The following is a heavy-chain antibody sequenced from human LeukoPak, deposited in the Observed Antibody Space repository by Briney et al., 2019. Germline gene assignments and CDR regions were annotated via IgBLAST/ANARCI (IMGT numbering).Heavy chain of an antibody. CDR3: TRGAGWFIDY. D-gene: IGHD2-8*02. Sequence: SETLSLTCTVSDDSISDYYRGWIRQPPGKGLEWIGYFHNSGTSTYNPSLKSRVTISADTSKNQFSLKLNSLTTADTAVYYCTRGAGWFIDYWGQGILVTVSS. V-gene: IGHV4-59*01. J-gene: IGHJ4*02. CDR1: DDSISDYY. CDR2: FHNSGTS.